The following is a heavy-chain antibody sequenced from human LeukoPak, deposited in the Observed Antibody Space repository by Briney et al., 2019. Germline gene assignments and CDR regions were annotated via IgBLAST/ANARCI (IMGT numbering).Heavy chain of an antibody. V-gene: IGHV1-18*04. D-gene: IGHD2-2*01. J-gene: IGHJ4*02. CDR2: ISAYNGNT. Sequence: ASVKVSCKASGYTFTSCGISWVRQAPGQGLEWMGWISAYNGNTNYAQKLQGRVTMTTDTSTSTAYMELRSLRSDDTAVYYCARLSLGYCSSTSCYASDYWGQGTLVTVSS. CDR1: GYTFTSCG. CDR3: ARLSLGYCSSTSCYASDY.